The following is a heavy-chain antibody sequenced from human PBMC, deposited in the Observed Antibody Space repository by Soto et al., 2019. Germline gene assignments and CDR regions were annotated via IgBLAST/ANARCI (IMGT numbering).Heavy chain of an antibody. CDR3: ARGDKNYYYYYMDV. V-gene: IGHV3-48*01. CDR1: GFTFTNYN. CDR2: ITSSSSTI. J-gene: IGHJ6*03. Sequence: PEGSLILSCAAYGFTFTNYNMNWVRQAPGKGLEWVSYITSSSSTIYYADSVKGRFTISRDNAKNSLYLQMNSLRVEDTAVYYCARGDKNYYYYYMDVWGKGTTVTVSS.